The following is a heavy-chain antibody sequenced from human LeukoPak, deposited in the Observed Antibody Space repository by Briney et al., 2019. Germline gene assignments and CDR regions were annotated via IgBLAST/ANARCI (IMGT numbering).Heavy chain of an antibody. CDR1: GYRFTSYW. Sequence: VESLKISCKASGYRFTSYWIGWVRQMPGKGLEWMGIIYPGDSDTRYSPSFQGQVTISADKSISTAYLQWSSLKASDTAMYYCARELGPKTPRAKTSRQQWLVNFDYWGQGTMVTVSS. J-gene: IGHJ4*02. D-gene: IGHD6-19*01. CDR2: IYPGDSDT. V-gene: IGHV5-51*01. CDR3: ARELGPKTPRAKTSRQQWLVNFDY.